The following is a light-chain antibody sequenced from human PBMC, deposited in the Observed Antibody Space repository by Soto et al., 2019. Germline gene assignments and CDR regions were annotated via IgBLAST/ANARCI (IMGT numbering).Light chain of an antibody. V-gene: IGKV3-20*01. CDR2: GAS. J-gene: IGKJ1*01. CDR1: QSVSSSY. CDR3: HQYGSSPRT. Sequence: EIVLTQSPGTLSLSPGKRATLSCRASQSVSSSYLAWYQQKPGQAPRLLIYGASSRATGIPDRFSGSGSGTDFTLTISRLVPEDFAVYYCHQYGSSPRTFGQGTKVEIK.